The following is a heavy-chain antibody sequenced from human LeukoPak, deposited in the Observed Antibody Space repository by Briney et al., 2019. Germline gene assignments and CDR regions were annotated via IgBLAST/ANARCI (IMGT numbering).Heavy chain of an antibody. D-gene: IGHD3-3*01. CDR3: ARGGSGFGVVIIGEETPDY. V-gene: IGHV3-33*01. CDR2: IWYDGSNK. CDR1: GFTFSSYG. Sequence: PGRSLRLSCAASGFTFSSYGMHWVRQAPGKGLEWVAVIWYDGSNKYYADSVKGRFTISRDNSKNTLYLQMNSLRAEDTAVYYCARGGSGFGVVIIGEETPDYWGQGTLVTVSS. J-gene: IGHJ4*02.